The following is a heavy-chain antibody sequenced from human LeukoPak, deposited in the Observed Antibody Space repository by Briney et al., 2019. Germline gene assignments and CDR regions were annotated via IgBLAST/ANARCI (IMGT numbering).Heavy chain of an antibody. J-gene: IGHJ4*02. CDR2: ITSSSSYI. CDR3: AKSHMTTVTDGFDY. Sequence: GGSLRLSCAASGFTFSDYSINWVRQAPGKGLEWVSSITSSSSYIYYANSVNGRFTISRDNAKNSLYLQLNRLRAEDTAVYYCAKSHMTTVTDGFDYWGQGTLVTVSS. CDR1: GFTFSDYS. D-gene: IGHD4-17*01. V-gene: IGHV3-21*01.